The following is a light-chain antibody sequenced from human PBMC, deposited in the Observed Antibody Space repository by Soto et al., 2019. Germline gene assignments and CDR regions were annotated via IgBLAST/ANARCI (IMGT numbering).Light chain of an antibody. CDR1: QSLLHKNGYNY. CDR2: LGS. CDR3: MQGLQVPLT. J-gene: IGKJ4*01. Sequence: DIVLTQSPVSLPVTPGEPASISCRSSQSLLHKNGYNYLDWYLQKPGQSPHLLIYLGSNRASGVPDRFSGSGSGTDFTLKISRVEAEDVGVYYCMQGLQVPLTFGGGTKVQI. V-gene: IGKV2-28*01.